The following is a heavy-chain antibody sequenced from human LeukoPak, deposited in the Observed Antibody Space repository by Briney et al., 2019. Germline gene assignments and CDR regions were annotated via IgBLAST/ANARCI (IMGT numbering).Heavy chain of an antibody. J-gene: IGHJ4*02. CDR1: GYTFTGYY. D-gene: IGHD5-18*01. V-gene: IGHV1-2*02. Sequence: ASVKVSCKASGYTFTGYYMHWVRQAPGQGLEWMGWINPNSGGTNYAQKFQGRVTMTRDTSISTAYLELNSLRAEDTALYYCAKDGDKQLWLPGDVYYFDYWGQGTLVTVSS. CDR2: INPNSGGT. CDR3: AKDGDKQLWLPGDVYYFDY.